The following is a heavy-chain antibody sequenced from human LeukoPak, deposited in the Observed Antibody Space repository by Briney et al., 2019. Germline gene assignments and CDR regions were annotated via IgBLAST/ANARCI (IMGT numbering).Heavy chain of an antibody. CDR1: GGSLSSYY. J-gene: IGHJ3*02. CDR3: ARGITMIGSAFDI. CDR2: FYYSGST. V-gene: IGHV4-59*01. Sequence: SETLSLTCTVSGGSLSSYYWSWIRQPPGKGLEWIGCFYYSGSTNYNPSLKSRVTISVDTSKNQFSLKLNSVTAADTAVYYCARGITMIGSAFDIWGQGTMVTVSS. D-gene: IGHD3-10*02.